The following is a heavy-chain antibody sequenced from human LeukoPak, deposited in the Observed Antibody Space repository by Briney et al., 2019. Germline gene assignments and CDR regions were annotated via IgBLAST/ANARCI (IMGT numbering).Heavy chain of an antibody. D-gene: IGHD3-10*01. V-gene: IGHV4-59*01. J-gene: IGHJ4*02. CDR3: AREAMVRGVRAYNFDY. CDR1: GGSISSYY. CDR2: IYYSGST. Sequence: SETLSLTCTVSGGSISSYYWSWIRQPPGKGLEWIGYIYYSGSTNYNPSLKSRVTTSVDTSKNQFSLKLSSVTAADTAVYYCAREAMVRGVRAYNFDYWGQGTLVTVSS.